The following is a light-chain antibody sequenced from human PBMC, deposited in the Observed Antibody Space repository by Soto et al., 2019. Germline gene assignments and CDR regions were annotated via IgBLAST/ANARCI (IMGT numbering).Light chain of an antibody. CDR1: QGISTY. CDR2: AAS. J-gene: IGKJ1*01. V-gene: IGKV1-39*01. Sequence: DIQMTQSPSSLSASVGDIVTITFRASQGISTYLNWYQQKPGKAPKLLIYAASSLQSGVPSRFSGSGSETDFTLTISSLQPEHFATYSCQQSYSTTWTFGQGTKVDIK. CDR3: QQSYSTTWT.